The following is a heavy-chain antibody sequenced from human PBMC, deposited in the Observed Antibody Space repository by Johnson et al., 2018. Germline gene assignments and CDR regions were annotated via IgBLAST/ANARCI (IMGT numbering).Heavy chain of an antibody. CDR2: IYSCGNT. Sequence: VQLQESGGGLVQPGGSLRLSCAVSGFTFSSYWMHWVRQAPGKGLEWVSVIYSCGNTYYADSVKGRFTIPRDNSKNTLYLQMNSLRDEDTAVYYCAKGEMLSHLDAFDIWGQGTMVTVSS. J-gene: IGHJ3*02. D-gene: IGHD2/OR15-2a*01. CDR3: AKGEMLSHLDAFDI. V-gene: IGHV3-66*01. CDR1: GFTFSSYW.